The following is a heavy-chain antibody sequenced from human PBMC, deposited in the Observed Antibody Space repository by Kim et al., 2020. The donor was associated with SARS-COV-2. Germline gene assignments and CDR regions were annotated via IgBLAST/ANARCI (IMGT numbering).Heavy chain of an antibody. Sequence: ASVKVSCKASGYTFTSYGISWVRQAPGQGLEWMGWISAYNGNTNYAQKPQGRVTMTTDTSTSTAYMELRSLRSDDTAVYYCARDQGGSYWTVYYYYYYGMYVWGPWTTCTVSS. V-gene: IGHV1-18*01. CDR3: ARDQGGSYWTVYYYYYYGMYV. CDR2: ISAYNGNT. CDR1: GYTFTSYG. J-gene: IGHJ6*02. D-gene: IGHD1-26*01.